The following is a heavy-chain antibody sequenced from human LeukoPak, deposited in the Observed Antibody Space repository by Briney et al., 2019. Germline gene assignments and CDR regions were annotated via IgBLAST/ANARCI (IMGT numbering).Heavy chain of an antibody. V-gene: IGHV4-30-2*01. J-gene: IGHJ3*02. D-gene: IGHD3-10*01. CDR1: GGSISSGGYS. CDR3: ARGQPGVMWFGESGDDAFDI. Sequence: SETLSLTCAVSGGSISSGGYSWSWIRQPPGKGLEWIGYIYNSGRTYYNPSLKSRVTISVDRSKNQFSLKLSSVTAADTAVYYCARGQPGVMWFGESGDDAFDIWGQGTMVTVSS. CDR2: IYNSGRT.